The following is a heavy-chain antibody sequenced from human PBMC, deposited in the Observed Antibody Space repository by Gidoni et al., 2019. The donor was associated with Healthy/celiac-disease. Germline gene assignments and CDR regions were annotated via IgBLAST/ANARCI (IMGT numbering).Heavy chain of an antibody. CDR2: IWYDGSNK. V-gene: IGHV3-33*01. Sequence: QVQLVASGGGVVQPGRSLRLCCAAAGFTFSSYGLHWVRQAPGKGLEWVAVIWYDGSNKYYADSVKGRFTISRDNSKNTLYLQMNSLRAEDTAVYYCARGSIAVAGTLTAPYYYYGMDVWGQGTTVTVSS. CDR1: GFTFSSYG. J-gene: IGHJ6*02. CDR3: ARGSIAVAGTLTAPYYYYGMDV. D-gene: IGHD6-19*01.